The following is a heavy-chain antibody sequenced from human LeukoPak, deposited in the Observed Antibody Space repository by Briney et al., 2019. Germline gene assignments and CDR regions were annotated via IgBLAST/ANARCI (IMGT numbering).Heavy chain of an antibody. CDR1: GFTFSSYA. D-gene: IGHD6-19*01. CDR3: ATMFSIGWESPDY. Sequence: GGSLRLSCAASGFTFSSYAMHWARQAPGKGLEWVAVISYDGSNKYYADSVKGRFTISRDNAKNKLHLQMDSLTVEDTAVYYCATMFSIGWESPDYWGQGTLVTVSS. J-gene: IGHJ4*02. CDR2: ISYDGSNK. V-gene: IGHV3-30-3*01.